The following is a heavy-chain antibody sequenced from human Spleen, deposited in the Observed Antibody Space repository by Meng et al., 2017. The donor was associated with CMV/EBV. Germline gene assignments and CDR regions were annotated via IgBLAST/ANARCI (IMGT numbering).Heavy chain of an antibody. CDR2: TNHSGST. CDR1: GGALSGYY. D-gene: IGHD6-13*01. J-gene: IGHJ4*02. Sequence: LLRGAGLSKPSETLSLTCGVYGGALSGYYWSWLLQPPGKGLERIGETNHSGSTNYNPSLKSRVTISVDTSKNQFSLKLSFVTAADTAVYYCASHIAAAGTGYWGQGTLVTVSS. CDR3: ASHIAAAGTGY. V-gene: IGHV4-34*01.